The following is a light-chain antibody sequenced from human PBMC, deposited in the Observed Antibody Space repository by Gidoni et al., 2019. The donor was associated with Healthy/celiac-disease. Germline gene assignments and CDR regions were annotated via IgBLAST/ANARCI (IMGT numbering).Light chain of an antibody. CDR2: AAS. V-gene: IGKV1-39*01. J-gene: IGKJ1*01. CDR1: QSLGSY. CDR3: QQSYSTPWT. Sequence: DIQMTQSPSSLPASVGDRVTITCRARQSLGSYVTWYQQKPGKAPKILIFAASSLQTGVPSRFSSSRCGTDFTITISSLQPEDFATYYCQQSYSTPWTFGQGTKVEIK.